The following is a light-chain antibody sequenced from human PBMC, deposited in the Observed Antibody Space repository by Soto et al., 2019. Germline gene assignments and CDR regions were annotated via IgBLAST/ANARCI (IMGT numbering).Light chain of an antibody. CDR1: QYICGR. Sequence: DIQITQSPSSVSAYVGERMEITFRAIQYICGRSAWFQQKPGKAPQYLIQAASILQSGVPSRFSGSGSGTEFILTINNLQPEDFASYFCIQVYSFPRTFGLWTKVDIK. CDR3: IQVYSFPRT. J-gene: IGKJ1*01. V-gene: IGKV1-12*01. CDR2: AAS.